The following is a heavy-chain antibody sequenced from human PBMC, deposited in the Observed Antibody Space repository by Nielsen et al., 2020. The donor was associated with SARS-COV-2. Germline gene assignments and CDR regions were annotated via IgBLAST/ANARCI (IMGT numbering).Heavy chain of an antibody. Sequence: KVSCKGSGYSFTSYWIGWVRQMPGKGLEWVGIIYPGDSDTRYSPSFQGQVTISADKSISTAYLQWSSLKASDTAMYYCARVNVDTAMDFDYWGQGTLVTVSS. CDR3: ARVNVDTAMDFDY. D-gene: IGHD5-18*01. CDR1: GYSFTSYW. CDR2: IYPGDSDT. J-gene: IGHJ4*02. V-gene: IGHV5-51*01.